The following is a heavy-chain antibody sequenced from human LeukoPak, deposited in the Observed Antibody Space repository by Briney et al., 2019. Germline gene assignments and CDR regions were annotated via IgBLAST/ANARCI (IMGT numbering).Heavy chain of an antibody. Sequence: VNVSCKASGYTFTDYFIHWVQPAPGKGLEWMEHVDPGDCEAVYADKFQRRVTLTADTSTGTVYMDVSSLTSDDSAVYYCAKVPSTLAAAGALSFDYWGQGTLVIVSS. CDR3: AKVPSTLAAAGALSFDY. CDR1: GYTFTDYF. J-gene: IGHJ4*02. D-gene: IGHD6-13*01. V-gene: IGHV1-69-2*01. CDR2: VDPGDCEA.